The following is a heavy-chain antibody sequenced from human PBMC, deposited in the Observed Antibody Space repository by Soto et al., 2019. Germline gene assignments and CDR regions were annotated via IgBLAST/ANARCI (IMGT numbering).Heavy chain of an antibody. CDR2: IGAADDP. D-gene: IGHD2-2*01. V-gene: IGHV3-13*05. Sequence: QLVESGGGLTQAGGSLRLSCVGSGFFFNNYDMHWVRQVRGKGLEWVSAIGAADDPYYSVSVKGRFIVSRDNAQKSLYLQMNNLRAADTALYFGARAYTGQLPRRGDYYYALDVWCRGTTVTVSS. CDR1: GFFFNNYD. J-gene: IGHJ6*02. CDR3: ARAYTGQLPRRGDYYYALDV.